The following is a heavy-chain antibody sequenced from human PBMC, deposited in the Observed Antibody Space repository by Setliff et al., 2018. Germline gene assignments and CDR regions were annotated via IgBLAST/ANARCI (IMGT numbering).Heavy chain of an antibody. CDR3: ARDGGIGGRDGYNFVDY. Sequence: SVKVSCKASGGTFSSYAISWVRQAPGQGLEWMGGIIPILGIANYAQKFQGRVTITADKSTSTAYMELSSLRSEDTAVYYCARDGGIGGRDGYNFVDYWGQGTLVTVS. CDR1: GGTFSSYA. J-gene: IGHJ4*02. D-gene: IGHD2-15*01. V-gene: IGHV1-69*10. CDR2: IIPILGIA.